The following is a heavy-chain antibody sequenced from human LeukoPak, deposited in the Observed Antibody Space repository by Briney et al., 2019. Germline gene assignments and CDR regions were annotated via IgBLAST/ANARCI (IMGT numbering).Heavy chain of an antibody. V-gene: IGHV4-30-4*01. J-gene: IGHJ3*02. CDR2: IYYSGST. CDR3: ARDLDDAFDI. CDR1: GGSISSGDSY. Sequence: SETLSLTCTVSGGSISSGDSYWSWIRQPPGKGLEWIGYIYYSGSTYYNPSLKSRVTISVDTSKNQFSLKLSSVTAADTAVYYCARDLDDAFDIWGQGTMVTVSS.